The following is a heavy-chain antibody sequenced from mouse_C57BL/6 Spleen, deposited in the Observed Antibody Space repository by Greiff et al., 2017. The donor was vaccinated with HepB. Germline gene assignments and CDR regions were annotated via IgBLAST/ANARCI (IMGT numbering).Heavy chain of an antibody. Sequence: LVESGPELVKPGASVKLSCKASGYTFTSYDINWVKQRPGQGLEWIGWIYPRDGSTKYNEKFKGKATLTVDTSSSTAYMELHSLTSEDSAVYFCARSTGSSSWYFDVWGTGTTVTVSS. CDR2: IYPRDGST. V-gene: IGHV1-85*01. CDR3: ARSTGSSSWYFDV. J-gene: IGHJ1*03. D-gene: IGHD1-1*01. CDR1: GYTFTSYD.